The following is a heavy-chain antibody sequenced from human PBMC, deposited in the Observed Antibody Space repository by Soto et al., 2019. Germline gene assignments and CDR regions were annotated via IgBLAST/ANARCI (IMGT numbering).Heavy chain of an antibody. J-gene: IGHJ4*02. D-gene: IGHD6-25*01. Sequence: QVQLQQWGAGLLNPSETLSLTCAVSGGSFSGYYWSWIRQPPGMGLEWIGEISHSGDTNYNPSLKSRVTMSVDTSNSQFSLKLSSVTAADTAVYYCARFRSVVPCGAECSDFDSWGQGTQVTVSS. CDR2: ISHSGDT. V-gene: IGHV4-34*01. CDR3: ARFRSVVPCGAECSDFDS. CDR1: GGSFSGYY.